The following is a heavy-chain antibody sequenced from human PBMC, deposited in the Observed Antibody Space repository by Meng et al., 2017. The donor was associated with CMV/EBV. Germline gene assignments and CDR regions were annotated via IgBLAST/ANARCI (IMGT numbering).Heavy chain of an antibody. CDR2: MNPNSGKT. Sequence: ASVKVSCKASGYTFTSYDINWVRQATGQGLEWMGWMNPNSGKTGYAQKFQGRVTMTRNTSISTAYMELSSLRSEDTAVYYCARGNGDYLFGWFDPWGQGTLVTVSS. CDR3: ARGNGDYLFGWFDP. CDR1: GYTFTSYD. D-gene: IGHD4-17*01. V-gene: IGHV1-8*01. J-gene: IGHJ5*02.